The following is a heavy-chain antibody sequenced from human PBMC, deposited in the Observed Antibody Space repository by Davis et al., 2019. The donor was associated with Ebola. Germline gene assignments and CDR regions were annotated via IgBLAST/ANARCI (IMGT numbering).Heavy chain of an antibody. CDR2: ISSSSSTI. D-gene: IGHD3-3*01. V-gene: IGHV3-48*01. J-gene: IGHJ6*04. CDR1: GFTFSSYW. Sequence: PGGSLRLSCAASGFTFSSYWMSWVRQAPGKGLEWVSYISSSSSTIYYADSVKGRFTISRDNAKNSLYLQMNSLRAEDTAVYYCARDHADFWSGSNYYGMDVWGKGTTVTVSS. CDR3: ARDHADFWSGSNYYGMDV.